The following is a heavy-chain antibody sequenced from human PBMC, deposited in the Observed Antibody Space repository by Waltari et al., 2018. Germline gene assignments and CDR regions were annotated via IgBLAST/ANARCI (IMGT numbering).Heavy chain of an antibody. Sequence: QVQLVQSGAEVKKTGSSVKVSCKASGGTFSSYTISWVRQAPGQGLEWMGRNIPTLSIAKYTQKFQCRVTITADKSTSTAYMELSSLRSEDTAVYYCARGYYDSRGYSAQGDYWGQGTLVTVSS. CDR2: NIPTLSIA. CDR3: ARGYYDSRGYSAQGDY. V-gene: IGHV1-69*02. J-gene: IGHJ4*02. D-gene: IGHD3-22*01. CDR1: GGTFSSYT.